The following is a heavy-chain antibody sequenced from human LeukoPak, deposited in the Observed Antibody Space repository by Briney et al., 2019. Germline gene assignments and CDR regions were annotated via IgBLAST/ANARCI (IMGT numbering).Heavy chain of an antibody. V-gene: IGHV3-74*01. J-gene: IGHJ4*02. CDR3: ARSRYSSSWGFDY. D-gene: IGHD6-13*01. Sequence: PGGSLRLSCAASGFTFSSYWMHWVRHAPGKGLVWVSRINSDGSSTSYADSVKGRFTISRDNAKNTLYLQMKSLRAEDTAVYYCARSRYSSSWGFDYWGQGTLVTVSS. CDR2: INSDGSST. CDR1: GFTFSSYW.